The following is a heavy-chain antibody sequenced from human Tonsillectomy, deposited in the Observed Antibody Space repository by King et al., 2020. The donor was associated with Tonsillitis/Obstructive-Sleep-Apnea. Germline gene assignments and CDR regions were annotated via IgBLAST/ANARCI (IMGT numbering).Heavy chain of an antibody. J-gene: IGHJ6*03. D-gene: IGHD3-3*01. CDR1: GFTFSSYA. CDR2: ISGSVVST. CDR3: AKDGRLRFLGWSLNMDV. V-gene: IGHV3-23*04. Sequence: EVQLVESGGGLVQPGGSLRLSCAASGFTFSSYAMSWVRQAPGKGLEWVSTISGSVVSTYNADSVKGRFTISRDNSKNTLYLQMNSLRVEDTAVYYCAKDGRLRFLGWSLNMDVWGKGTTVTVSS.